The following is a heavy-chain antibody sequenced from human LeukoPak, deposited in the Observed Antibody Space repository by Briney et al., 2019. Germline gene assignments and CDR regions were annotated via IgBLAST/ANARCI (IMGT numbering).Heavy chain of an antibody. D-gene: IGHD3-22*01. J-gene: IGHJ4*02. V-gene: IGHV1-2*06. CDR3: ARLRVNGVSSGYYYAFDY. Sequence: GASVKVSCKASGYTFTGYYMHWVRQAPGQGREWMGRINPNSGGTNYAQKFQGRVTMTRDTSISTAYMELSRLRSDDTAVYYCARLRVNGVSSGYYYAFDYWGQGTLVTVSS. CDR1: GYTFTGYY. CDR2: INPNSGGT.